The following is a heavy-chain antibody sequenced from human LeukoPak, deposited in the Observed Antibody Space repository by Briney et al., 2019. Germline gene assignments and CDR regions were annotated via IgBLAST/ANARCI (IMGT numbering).Heavy chain of an antibody. CDR2: INPNRGGT. V-gene: IGHV1-2*02. CDR1: GYTFTGYY. Sequence: ASVKVSCKASGYTFTGYYMHWVRQAPGQGREWMGWINPNRGGTNYAQKFQGRVTMTRDTALSTAYIELRSRRSDDTAVYYRARSITIVRGVIHYSYGMDAWGHGTPVTVSS. J-gene: IGHJ6*02. D-gene: IGHD3-10*01. CDR3: ARSITIVRGVIHYSYGMDA.